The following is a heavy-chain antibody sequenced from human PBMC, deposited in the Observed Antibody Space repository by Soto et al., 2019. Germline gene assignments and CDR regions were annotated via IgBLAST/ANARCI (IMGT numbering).Heavy chain of an antibody. CDR1: GFTFSSYA. Sequence: GGSQRLSCAASGFTFSSYAMSWVRQAPGKGLEWVSAISGSGGSTYYADSVKGRFTISRDNSKNTLYLQMNSLRAEDTAVYYCAKDRYGSGSYPYYYGMDVWGQGTTVTVS. CDR2: ISGSGGST. V-gene: IGHV3-23*01. D-gene: IGHD3-10*01. J-gene: IGHJ6*02. CDR3: AKDRYGSGSYPYYYGMDV.